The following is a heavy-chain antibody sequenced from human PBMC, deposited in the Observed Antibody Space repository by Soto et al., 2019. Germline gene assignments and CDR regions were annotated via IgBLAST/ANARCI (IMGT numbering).Heavy chain of an antibody. J-gene: IGHJ4*02. CDR1: GYTFTSYA. CDR3: ARMWFGEFVDYFDF. CDR2: ISAYNGNT. Sequence: QVQLVQSGAEVKKPGASVKVSCKASGYTFTSYAISWVRQAPGQGLEWMGWISAYNGNTNYAQKLQGRVTMTTDTPTHTAYMELRSPGSDDTAVYYCARMWFGEFVDYFDFWGQGTLVTVSS. V-gene: IGHV1-18*01. D-gene: IGHD3-10*01.